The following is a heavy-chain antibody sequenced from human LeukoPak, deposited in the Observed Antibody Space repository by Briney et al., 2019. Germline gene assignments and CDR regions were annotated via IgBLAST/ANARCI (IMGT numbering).Heavy chain of an antibody. V-gene: IGHV4-4*02. CDR3: ARQKPYYYGSGSYKERYNWFDP. Sequence: SETLSLTCAVSGGSISSSNWWSWVRQPPGKGLEWIGEIYHSGSTNYNPSLKSRVTISVDKSKNQFSLKLSSVTAADTAVYYCARQKPYYYGSGSYKERYNWFDPWGQGTLVTVSS. CDR1: GGSISSSNW. J-gene: IGHJ5*02. CDR2: IYHSGST. D-gene: IGHD3-10*01.